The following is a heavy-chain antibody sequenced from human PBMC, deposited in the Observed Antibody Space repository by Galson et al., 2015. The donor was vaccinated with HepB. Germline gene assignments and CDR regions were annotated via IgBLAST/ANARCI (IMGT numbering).Heavy chain of an antibody. V-gene: IGHV3-53*01. CDR3: ARFGRAFDI. CDR2: IYSGGGT. D-gene: IGHD3-16*01. Sequence: SLRLSCAAPGFTVSSNYMNWVRQAPGKGLQWVSVIYSGGGTYYADSVKGRFTISRDNAKNTLYLRMNSLRAEDTAVYYCARFGRAFDIWGQGTMVTVSS. J-gene: IGHJ3*02. CDR1: GFTVSSNY.